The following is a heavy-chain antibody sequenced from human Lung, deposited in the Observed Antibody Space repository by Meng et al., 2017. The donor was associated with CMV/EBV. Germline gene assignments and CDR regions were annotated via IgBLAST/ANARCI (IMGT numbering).Heavy chain of an antibody. V-gene: IGHV4-38-2*02. CDR3: AGARVDY. J-gene: IGHJ4*02. CDR2: IYHSGST. Sequence: GSLRLSCTVSGYSISSGYYWGWVRQPPGKGLEWIGSIYHSGSTYYNPSIKSRVTISVDTSKNQFTSKLSAVTAADTAEYYCAGARVDYWGQGTLVTVSS. CDR1: GYSISSGYY. D-gene: IGHD5-24*01.